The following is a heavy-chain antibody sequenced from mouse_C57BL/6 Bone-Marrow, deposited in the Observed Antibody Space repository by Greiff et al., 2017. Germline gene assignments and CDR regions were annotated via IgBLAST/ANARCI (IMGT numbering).Heavy chain of an antibody. V-gene: IGHV1-39*01. J-gene: IGHJ3*01. Sequence: EVQLQQSGPELVKPGASVKISCKASGYSFTDYNMNWVKQSNGKSLEWIGVINPNYGTTSYNQKFKGKATLTVDKTSSTGYMQLKSLTSEDSAVYYCALYYDSVWFAYWGQGTLVTVSA. CDR2: INPNYGTT. CDR1: GYSFTDYN. D-gene: IGHD1-1*01. CDR3: ALYYDSVWFAY.